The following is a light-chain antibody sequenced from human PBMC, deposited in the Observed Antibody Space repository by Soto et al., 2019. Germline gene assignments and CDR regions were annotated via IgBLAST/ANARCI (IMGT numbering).Light chain of an antibody. V-gene: IGLV1-44*01. CDR2: RNT. J-gene: IGLJ2*01. Sequence: QSALTQPPSASGTPGQRGTISCSGSSSNIGSNTVNWHQQLPGTAPKLLIYRNTQRSSGVPDRFSGSKSGTSASLAISGLQSEDEADYYCAAWDDSLNGQVFGGGTKLTVL. CDR1: SSNIGSNT. CDR3: AAWDDSLNGQV.